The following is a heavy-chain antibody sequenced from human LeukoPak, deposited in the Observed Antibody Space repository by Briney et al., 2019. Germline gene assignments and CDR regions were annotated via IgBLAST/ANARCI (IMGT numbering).Heavy chain of an antibody. V-gene: IGHV1-8*01. Sequence: GASVKVSCKTSGYTFTSYDINWVRQATGQGLEWMGWVNPNSGNTAYAQKFQGRVTLTRNTSISTAYMELSSLRSEDTAVYYCARFTVTGDPGDYWGQGTLVTVSS. CDR1: GYTFTSYD. CDR2: VNPNSGNT. J-gene: IGHJ4*02. CDR3: ARFTVTGDPGDY. D-gene: IGHD7-27*01.